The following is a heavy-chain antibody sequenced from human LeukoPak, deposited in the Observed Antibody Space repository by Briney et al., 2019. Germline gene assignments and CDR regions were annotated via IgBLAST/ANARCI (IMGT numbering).Heavy chain of an antibody. V-gene: IGHV4-4*07. CDR1: GGSISSYY. CDR3: ARGWPDLGYYDISGYYYLDY. Sequence: PSETLSLTCTVSGGSISSYYWIWIRQPAGKGLEWIGRVYTSGSTNYNPSFRSRVTMSVDTSKNQLSLKLSSVTAADTAVYYCARGWPDLGYYDISGYYYLDYWGQGTLVTVSS. J-gene: IGHJ4*02. D-gene: IGHD3-22*01. CDR2: VYTSGST.